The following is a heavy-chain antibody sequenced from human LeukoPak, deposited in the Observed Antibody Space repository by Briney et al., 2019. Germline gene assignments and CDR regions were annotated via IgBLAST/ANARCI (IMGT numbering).Heavy chain of an antibody. CDR2: FYHSGTT. D-gene: IGHD2/OR15-2a*01. CDR3: VTTWPLSHDFDY. Sequence: SQTLSLTCSVSGDSISSAGYSWSWIRQPPGKGPEWIGYFYHSGTTYYNPSLKSRVTISIDRSKNQFSLKLNSVTAADTALYYCVTTWPLSHDFDYWGQGILVTVSS. J-gene: IGHJ4*02. CDR1: GDSISSAGYS. V-gene: IGHV4-30-2*01.